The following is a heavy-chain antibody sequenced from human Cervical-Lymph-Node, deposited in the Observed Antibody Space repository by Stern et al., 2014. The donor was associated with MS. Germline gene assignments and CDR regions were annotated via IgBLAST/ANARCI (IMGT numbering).Heavy chain of an antibody. J-gene: IGHJ4*02. Sequence: QEQLLESGGGVVQPGRSLRLSCAASGFTFSNYGMHWVRQAPGKGLEWLAVIWYDGNKKYYADSVKGRFTISRDNSKNTLFLQMSSLTAEDTALYYCARGNWNYEGMGYWGQGTLVTVSS. CDR1: GFTFSNYG. CDR3: ARGNWNYEGMGY. CDR2: IWYDGNKK. D-gene: IGHD1-7*01. V-gene: IGHV3-33*01.